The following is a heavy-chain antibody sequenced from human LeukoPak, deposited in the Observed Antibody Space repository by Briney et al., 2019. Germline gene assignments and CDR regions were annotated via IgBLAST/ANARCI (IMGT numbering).Heavy chain of an antibody. Sequence: SVKVSCKASGGTFSSYAISWVRQAPGQGLEWMGGIIPIFGTANYTQKFQGRVTITADESTSTAYMELSSLRSEDTAVYYCASTEIGYCSSTSCYALPDYWGQGTLVTVSS. J-gene: IGHJ4*02. CDR2: IIPIFGTA. V-gene: IGHV1-69*13. D-gene: IGHD2-2*01. CDR3: ASTEIGYCSSTSCYALPDY. CDR1: GGTFSSYA.